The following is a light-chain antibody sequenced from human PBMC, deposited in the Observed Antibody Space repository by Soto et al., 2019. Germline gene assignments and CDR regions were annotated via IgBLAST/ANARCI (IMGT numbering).Light chain of an antibody. CDR3: SSYSSTSTYVV. CDR1: GSDVAAYNY. CDR2: EVR. J-gene: IGLJ2*01. Sequence: QSALTQPASVSGSPGQSITISCTGRGSDVAAYNYVSWYQQHPGKVPKLIIYEVRNRPSGVSNRFSGSKSGNTASLTISGLQAEDEADYYCSSYSSTSTYVVFGGGTKLTVL. V-gene: IGLV2-14*01.